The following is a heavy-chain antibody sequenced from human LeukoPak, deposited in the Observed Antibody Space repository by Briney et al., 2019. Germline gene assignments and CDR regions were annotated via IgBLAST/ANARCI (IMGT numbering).Heavy chain of an antibody. CDR3: ATSSYTARGSFDY. CDR2: IFPGDSET. CDR1: GYSFTTYW. Sequence: GESLKISCQGSGYSFTTYWIGWVRQMPGKGLEWMGIIFPGDSETIYSPSFQGQVTISADKSISTAYLQWSSLKASDTAMYYCATSSYTARGSFDYWGQGTLVTVSS. D-gene: IGHD5-18*01. V-gene: IGHV5-51*01. J-gene: IGHJ4*02.